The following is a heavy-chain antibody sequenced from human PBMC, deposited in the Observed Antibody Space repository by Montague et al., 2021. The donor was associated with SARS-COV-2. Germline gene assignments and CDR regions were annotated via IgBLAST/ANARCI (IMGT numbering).Heavy chain of an antibody. CDR1: GGSINSYY. Sequence: SETLSLTCGVSGGSINSYYWSWIRQPAGKGLEWIGRIYTSGRTNHSPSLKSRVTISADTSRNHLSLKLTSVTAADTAVYYCARDRRTSGGGYWYHGLDVWGQGTTVIVSS. V-gene: IGHV4-4*07. D-gene: IGHD3-10*01. CDR3: ARDRRTSGGGYWYHGLDV. CDR2: IYTSGRT. J-gene: IGHJ6*02.